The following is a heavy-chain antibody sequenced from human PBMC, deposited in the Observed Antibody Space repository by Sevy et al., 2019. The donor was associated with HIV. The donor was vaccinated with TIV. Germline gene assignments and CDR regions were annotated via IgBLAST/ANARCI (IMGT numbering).Heavy chain of an antibody. Sequence: ASVKVSCMASGGSLNTHAISWVRQAPGQGLEWMGEIIPGFSSTRYAERFQDRVTLTADEFTSTVYMELTSLKSTDTAVYYCARGPNGNYLLYYLDYWGQGTLVTVSS. CDR1: GGSLNTHA. D-gene: IGHD1-7*01. CDR2: IIPGFSST. CDR3: ARGPNGNYLLYYLDY. J-gene: IGHJ4*02. V-gene: IGHV1-69*13.